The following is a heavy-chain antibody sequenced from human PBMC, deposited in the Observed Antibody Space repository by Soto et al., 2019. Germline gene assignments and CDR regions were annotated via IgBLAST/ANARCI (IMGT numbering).Heavy chain of an antibody. V-gene: IGHV4-31*03. CDR2: IYYSGST. Sequence: SETLSLTCTVSGGSISSGGYYWSWIRQHPGKGLEWIGYIYYSGSTYYNPSLKSRVTISVDTSKNQFSLKLSSVTAADTAVYYCARDTGFWSGYYYFDYWGQGTLATVSS. CDR1: GGSISSGGYY. D-gene: IGHD3-3*01. J-gene: IGHJ4*02. CDR3: ARDTGFWSGYYYFDY.